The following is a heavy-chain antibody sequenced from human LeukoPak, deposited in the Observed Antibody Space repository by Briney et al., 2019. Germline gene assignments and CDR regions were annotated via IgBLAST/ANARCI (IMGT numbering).Heavy chain of an antibody. CDR3: ARDKWGNGWTGSIDN. V-gene: IGHV3-33*01. D-gene: IGHD6-19*01. Sequence: GGSLRLSCAASGFTFSIYAMHWVRQAPGKGLEWVAVIWYDRGDKYYADAVKGRFTISRDDSKNTLYLQIKSLRAEDTAVYYCARDKWGNGWTGSIDNWGQGTLVTVSA. J-gene: IGHJ4*02. CDR1: GFTFSIYA. CDR2: IWYDRGDK.